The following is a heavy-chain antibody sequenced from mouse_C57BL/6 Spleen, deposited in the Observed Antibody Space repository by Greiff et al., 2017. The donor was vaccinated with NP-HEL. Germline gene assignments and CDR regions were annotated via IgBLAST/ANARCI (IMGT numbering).Heavy chain of an antibody. CDR3: ARDDGYYAMDY. V-gene: IGHV1-64*01. D-gene: IGHD2-3*01. CDR2: IHPNSGST. J-gene: IGHJ4*01. CDR1: GYTFTSYW. Sequence: QVQLQQPGAELVKPGASVKLSCKASGYTFTSYWMHWVKQRPGQGLEWIGMIHPNSGSTNYNEKFKSKATLTVDKSSSTAYMQLSSLTSEDSAVYYCARDDGYYAMDYWGQGTSVTVSS.